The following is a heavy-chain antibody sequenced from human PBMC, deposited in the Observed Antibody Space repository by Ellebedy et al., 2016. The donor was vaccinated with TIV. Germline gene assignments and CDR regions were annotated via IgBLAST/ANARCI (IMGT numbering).Heavy chain of an antibody. J-gene: IGHJ6*02. CDR3: AHRATYDFWSGSLDV. V-gene: IGHV2-70*12. CDR1: GFSLSTSGMC. Sequence: SGPTLVXPTQTLTLTCTFSGFSLSTSGMCVSWIRQPPGKALEWLALIDWDDDKYYSTSLKTRLTISKDTSKNQVVLTMTNMDPVDTATYYCAHRATYDFWSGSLDVWGQGTTVTVSS. D-gene: IGHD3-3*01. CDR2: IDWDDDK.